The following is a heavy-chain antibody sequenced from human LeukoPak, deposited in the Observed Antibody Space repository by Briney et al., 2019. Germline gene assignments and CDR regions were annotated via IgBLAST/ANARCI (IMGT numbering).Heavy chain of an antibody. J-gene: IGHJ4*02. V-gene: IGHV3-53*01. Sequence: PGGSLRLSCAVSGFTFSNTYMSWVRQAPGKGVEWVSLIYANGNIYYAYSVKGRFTISRDNSNNTLFLQMNILRAEDTAIYCCARTFVSGDGYKVGYFDYWGQGTLVTVSS. D-gene: IGHD5-24*01. CDR1: GFTFSNTY. CDR2: IYANGNI. CDR3: ARTFVSGDGYKVGYFDY.